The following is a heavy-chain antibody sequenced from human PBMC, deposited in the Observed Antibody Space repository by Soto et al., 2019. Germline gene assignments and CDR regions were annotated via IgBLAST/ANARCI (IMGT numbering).Heavy chain of an antibody. Sequence: PGGSLRLSCAASGFTFSSYGMHWVRQAPGKGLEWVAVISYDGSNKYYADSVKGQFTISRDNSKNTLYLQMNSLRAEDTAVYYCAKDSPRRAWFGELFAPAEYFQHWGQGTLVTVSS. V-gene: IGHV3-30*18. D-gene: IGHD3-10*01. CDR3: AKDSPRRAWFGELFAPAEYFQH. CDR1: GFTFSSYG. J-gene: IGHJ1*01. CDR2: ISYDGSNK.